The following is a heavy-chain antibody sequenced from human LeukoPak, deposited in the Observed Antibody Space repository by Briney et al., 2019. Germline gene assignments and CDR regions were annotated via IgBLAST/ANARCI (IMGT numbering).Heavy chain of an antibody. J-gene: IGHJ4*02. V-gene: IGHV3-7*05. Sequence: GGSLRLSCAASGFTFSSYWMTWVRQAPGKGLEWVANIKPDGNEQHYVDSVKGRFTISRDNAKNSLYLLVDSLRAEDTAVYYCASIYGDYWGQGTLVTVSS. CDR1: GFTFSSYW. CDR2: IKPDGNEQ. CDR3: ASIYGDY. D-gene: IGHD2-2*02.